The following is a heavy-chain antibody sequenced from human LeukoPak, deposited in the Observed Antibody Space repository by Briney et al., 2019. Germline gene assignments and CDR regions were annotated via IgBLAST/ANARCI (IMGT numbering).Heavy chain of an antibody. CDR3: AKDTRIAARLGY. V-gene: IGHV3-30*18. J-gene: IGHJ4*02. CDR2: ISYDGSNK. Sequence: GGSLRLSCAASGFTFRSYGMHWVRQAPGKGLEWVAVISYDGSNKYYADSVKGRFTISRDNSKNTLYLQMNSLRAEDTAVYYCAKDTRIAARLGYWGQGTLVTVSS. CDR1: GFTFRSYG. D-gene: IGHD6-6*01.